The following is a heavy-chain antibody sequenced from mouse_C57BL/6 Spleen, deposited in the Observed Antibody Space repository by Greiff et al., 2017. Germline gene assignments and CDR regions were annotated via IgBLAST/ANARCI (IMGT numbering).Heavy chain of an antibody. CDR2: IYPGSGKT. Sequence: QVQLKQSGAELVRPGASVKLSCKASGYTFTDYSINWVKQRPGQGLAWIARIYPGSGKTYYNEKFKGKATLTAEKSSSTAYMQLSSLTSEDAAVYYCAILCSWYFDVWGTGTTVTVAS. CDR3: AILCSWYFDV. V-gene: IGHV1-76*01. J-gene: IGHJ1*03. D-gene: IGHD6-1*01. CDR1: GYTFTDYS.